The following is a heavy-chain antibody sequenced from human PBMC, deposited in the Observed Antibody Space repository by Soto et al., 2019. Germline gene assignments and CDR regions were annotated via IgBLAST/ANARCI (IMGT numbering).Heavy chain of an antibody. J-gene: IGHJ3*02. CDR1: GGSFSGYY. Sequence: SETLSLTCAVYGGSFSGYYWSWIRQPPGKGLEWIGEINHSGSTNYNPSLKSRVTISVDTSKNQFSLKLSSVTAADTAVYCCASTRGQQLVRDAFDIWGQGTMVTVSS. V-gene: IGHV4-34*01. CDR3: ASTRGQQLVRDAFDI. CDR2: INHSGST. D-gene: IGHD6-13*01.